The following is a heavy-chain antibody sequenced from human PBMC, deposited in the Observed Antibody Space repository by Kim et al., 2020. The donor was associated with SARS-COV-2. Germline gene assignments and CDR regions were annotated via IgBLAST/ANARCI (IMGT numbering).Heavy chain of an antibody. CDR3: ARARGERAEGDYYYGMDV. CDR1: GGSISSSNW. Sequence: SETLSLTCAVSGGSISSSNWWSWVRQPPGKGLEWIGEIYHSGSTNYNPSLKSRVTISVDKSKNQFSLKLSSVTAADTAVYYCARARGERAEGDYYYGMDVWGQGTTVTVSS. V-gene: IGHV4-4*02. D-gene: IGHD3-10*01. CDR2: IYHSGST. J-gene: IGHJ6*02.